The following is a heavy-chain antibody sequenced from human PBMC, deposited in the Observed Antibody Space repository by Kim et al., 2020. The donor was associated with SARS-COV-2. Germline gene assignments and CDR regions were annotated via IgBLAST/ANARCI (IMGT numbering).Heavy chain of an antibody. CDR2: INPSGGST. CDR1: GYTFTSYY. Sequence: ASVKVSCKASGYTFTSYYMHWVRQAPGQGLEWMGIINPSGGSTSYAQKFQGRVTMTRDTSTSTVYMELSSLRSEDTAVYYCARDQKNFDYAHYYGMDVWGQGTTVTVSS. CDR3: ARDQKNFDYAHYYGMDV. D-gene: IGHD3-9*01. V-gene: IGHV1-46*01. J-gene: IGHJ6*02.